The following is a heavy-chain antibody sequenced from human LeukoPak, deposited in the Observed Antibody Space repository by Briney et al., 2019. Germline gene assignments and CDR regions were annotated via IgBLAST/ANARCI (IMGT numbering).Heavy chain of an antibody. CDR2: IYHSGST. D-gene: IGHD1-1*01. CDR3: ARVSEIRGMMSDY. Sequence: SETLSLTCTVSGYSISSGYYWGWIRQPPGKGLEWIGSIYHSGSTYYNPSLKSRVTISVDTSKNQFSLKLSSVTAADTAVYYCARVSEIRGMMSDYWGQGTLVTVSS. V-gene: IGHV4-38-2*02. J-gene: IGHJ4*02. CDR1: GYSISSGYY.